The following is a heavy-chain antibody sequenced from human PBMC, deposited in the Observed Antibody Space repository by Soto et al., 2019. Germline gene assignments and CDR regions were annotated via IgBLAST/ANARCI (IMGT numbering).Heavy chain of an antibody. D-gene: IGHD3-22*01. J-gene: IGHJ5*02. CDR1: GFTFSSYA. CDR3: AREFGYYYDSSGSLDP. V-gene: IGHV3-30-3*01. CDR2: ISYDVSNK. Sequence: PGGSLRLSCAASGFTFSSYAMHWVRQAPGKGLEWVAVISYDVSNKYYADSVKGRFTISRDNSKNTLYLQMNSLRAEDTAVYYCAREFGYYYDSSGSLDPWGQGTLGNVSP.